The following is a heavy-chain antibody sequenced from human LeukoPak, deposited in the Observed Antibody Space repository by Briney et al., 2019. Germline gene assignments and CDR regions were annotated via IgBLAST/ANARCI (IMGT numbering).Heavy chain of an antibody. V-gene: IGHV3-64*04. D-gene: IGHD3/OR15-3a*01. J-gene: IGHJ4*02. CDR2: ISRDGGST. Sequence: GGCLRLSCSASGFTLNSFATLWVRQLPGKGLEYGSAISRDGGSTYYVDSVKGRFTISRDNAKNTLYLQMNSLSAEDTAVYYWTGYRGGLGDSWGQGTLVIVSS. CDR3: TGYRGGLGDS. CDR1: GFTLNSFA.